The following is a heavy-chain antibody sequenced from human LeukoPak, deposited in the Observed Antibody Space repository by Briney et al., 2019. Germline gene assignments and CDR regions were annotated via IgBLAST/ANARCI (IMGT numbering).Heavy chain of an antibody. CDR2: ISSSSSYI. J-gene: IGHJ3*02. D-gene: IGHD2-2*01. V-gene: IGHV3-21*01. Sequence: GGSLRLSCAASGFAFSSYSMNWVRQAPGKGLEWVSSISSSSSYIYYADSVKGRFTISRDNAKNSLYLQMNSLRAEDTAVYYCASADAYAFDIWGQGTMVTVSS. CDR1: GFAFSSYS. CDR3: ASADAYAFDI.